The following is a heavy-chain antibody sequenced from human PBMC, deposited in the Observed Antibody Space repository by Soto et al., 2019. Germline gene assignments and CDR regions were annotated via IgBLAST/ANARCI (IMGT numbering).Heavy chain of an antibody. Sequence: EVQLVQSGAEVKKPGESLKISCKGSGYSFTSYWIGWVRQMPGKGLEWMGIIYPGDSDTRYSPSFQGQVTISADKSISTAYLQWGSLKASDTAMYYCARTPIRGRMVRGGYYFDYWGQGTLVTVPS. CDR1: GYSFTSYW. J-gene: IGHJ4*02. V-gene: IGHV5-51*01. CDR2: IYPGDSDT. CDR3: ARTPIRGRMVRGGYYFDY. D-gene: IGHD3-10*01.